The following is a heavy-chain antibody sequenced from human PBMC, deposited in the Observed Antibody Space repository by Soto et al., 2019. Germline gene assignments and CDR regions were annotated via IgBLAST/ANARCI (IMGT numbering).Heavy chain of an antibody. J-gene: IGHJ6*02. Sequence: ASVKVSCKASGYTFTRHGISWVRQAPGQGLEWMGWISAYNGNTNYAQKLQGRVTMTTDTSTSTAYMELRSLRSDDTAVYYCARDGAGYCSSTSCYDSPYYYGMDVWGQGTTVTVSS. CDR3: ARDGAGYCSSTSCYDSPYYYGMDV. CDR2: ISAYNGNT. D-gene: IGHD2-2*01. V-gene: IGHV1-18*01. CDR1: GYTFTRHG.